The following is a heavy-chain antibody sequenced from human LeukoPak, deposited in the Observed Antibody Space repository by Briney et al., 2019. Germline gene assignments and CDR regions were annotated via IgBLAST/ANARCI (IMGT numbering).Heavy chain of an antibody. CDR1: GYTFTSYG. D-gene: IGHD3-3*01. CDR2: ISAYNGNT. Sequence: GASVKVSCEASGYTFTSYGISWVRQAPGQGLEWMGWISAYNGNTNYAQKLQGRVTMTTDTSTSTAYMELRSLRSDDTGVYYCARGAGDFWSGYYTKNSPFDYWGQGTLVTVSS. J-gene: IGHJ4*02. V-gene: IGHV1-18*01. CDR3: ARGAGDFWSGYYTKNSPFDY.